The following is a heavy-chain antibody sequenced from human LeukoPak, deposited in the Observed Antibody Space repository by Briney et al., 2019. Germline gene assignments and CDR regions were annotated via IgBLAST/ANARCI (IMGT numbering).Heavy chain of an antibody. CDR3: ARGYGSGSYST. CDR2: IYSSGST. V-gene: IGHV4-59*12. Sequence: PSETLSLTCTVSGGSINTYYWGWIRQPSGKGLEWIGNIYSSGSTNYNPSLKSRVTMSIDTSKNQFSLRVNSVTAADTAVYYCARGYGSGSYSTWGQGTLVSVSS. CDR1: GGSINTYY. J-gene: IGHJ5*02. D-gene: IGHD3-10*01.